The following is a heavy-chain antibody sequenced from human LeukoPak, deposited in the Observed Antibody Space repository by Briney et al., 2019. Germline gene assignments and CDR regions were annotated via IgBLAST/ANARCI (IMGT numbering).Heavy chain of an antibody. CDR2: INHSGYT. J-gene: IGHJ4*02. V-gene: IGHV4-34*01. CDR1: GVSFNDYY. CDR3: TRMTTGHDY. Sequence: PSETLSLTCAVSGVSFNDYYRSWVRQTPGKGLEWIGEINHSGYTNDSPSLKSRVTLSIDTSRKQFSLNLRSVTVADTGIYYCTRMTTGHDYWGQGTLVTVSS. D-gene: IGHD4-17*01.